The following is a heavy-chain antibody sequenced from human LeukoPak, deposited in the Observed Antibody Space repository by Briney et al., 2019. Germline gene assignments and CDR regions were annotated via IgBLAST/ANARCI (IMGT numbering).Heavy chain of an antibody. V-gene: IGHV3-30*02. D-gene: IGHD3-3*01. Sequence: AGGSLRLSCAASGFTFSSYGMHWVRQAPGKGLEWVAFIRYDGSNKYYADSVKGRFTISRDNSKNTLYLQMNSLRAADTAVYYCARHDFWSGYFDYWGQGTLVTVSS. J-gene: IGHJ4*02. CDR3: ARHDFWSGYFDY. CDR1: GFTFSSYG. CDR2: IRYDGSNK.